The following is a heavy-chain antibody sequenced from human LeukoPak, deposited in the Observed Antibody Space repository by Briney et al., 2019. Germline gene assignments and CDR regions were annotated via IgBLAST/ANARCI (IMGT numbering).Heavy chain of an antibody. CDR1: GYTFTSYD. J-gene: IGHJ4*02. Sequence: GASVNVSCKASGYTFTSYDINWVRQATGQGLEWMGWMNPNSGNTGYAQKFQGRVTMTRNTSISTAYMELSSLRSEDTAVYYCARSKRIQLWRWGGYWGQGTLVTVSS. CDR2: MNPNSGNT. D-gene: IGHD5-18*01. CDR3: ARSKRIQLWRWGGY. V-gene: IGHV1-8*01.